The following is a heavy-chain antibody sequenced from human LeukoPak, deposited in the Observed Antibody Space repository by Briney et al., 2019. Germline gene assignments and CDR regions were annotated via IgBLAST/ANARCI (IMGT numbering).Heavy chain of an antibody. J-gene: IGHJ4*02. CDR1: GFTFSSYA. CDR2: ISGSGGST. CDR3: AKRGLGGYDTN. V-gene: IGHV3-23*01. D-gene: IGHD5-12*01. Sequence: GGSLRLSCAASGFTFSSYAMSWVRQAPGKGLEWVSVISGSGGSTYYADSVKGRFTISRDNSKNTLYLQMNSLRAEDTAVYYCAKRGLGGYDTNWGQGTLVTVSS.